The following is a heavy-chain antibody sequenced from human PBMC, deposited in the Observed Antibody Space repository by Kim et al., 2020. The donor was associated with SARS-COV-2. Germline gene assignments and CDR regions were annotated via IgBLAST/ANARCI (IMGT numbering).Heavy chain of an antibody. J-gene: IGHJ4*02. D-gene: IGHD6-13*01. CDR1: GFTFDDYT. CDR3: AKDLAAAGSFDY. Sequence: GGSLRLSCAASGFTFDDYTMHWVRQAPGKGLEWVSLISWDGGSTYYADSVKGRFTISRDNSKNSLYLQMNSLRTEDTALYYCAKDLAAAGSFDYWGQGTLVTVSS. V-gene: IGHV3-43*01. CDR2: ISWDGGST.